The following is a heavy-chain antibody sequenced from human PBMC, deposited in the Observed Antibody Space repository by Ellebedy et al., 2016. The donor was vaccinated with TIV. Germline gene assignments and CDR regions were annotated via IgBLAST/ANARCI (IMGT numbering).Heavy chain of an antibody. CDR2: MNPNSGRT. D-gene: IGHD3-10*01. CDR1: GYSFSNYD. J-gene: IGHJ4*02. CDR3: ARALFMVRGIILGY. Sequence: ASVKVSXXASGYSFSNYDINWVRQAPGQGLEWMGWMNPNSGRTAYAQKFQGRVTVTTNTSINTAYMELSSLTSEDTAVYYCARALFMVRGIILGYWGQGTLVTVSS. V-gene: IGHV1-8*01.